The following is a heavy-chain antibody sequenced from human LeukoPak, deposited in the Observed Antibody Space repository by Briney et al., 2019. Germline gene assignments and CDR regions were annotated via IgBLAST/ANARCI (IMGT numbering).Heavy chain of an antibody. V-gene: IGHV3-48*01. Sequence: GGSLRLSCAGSGFTFNNYAMNWVRQAPGKGLEWISYISSGVTTRYYADSVKGRFTISRDDAKNSLYLQMNSLRAEDTAVYYCARFNLGWFDPWGQGTRVTVSS. J-gene: IGHJ5*02. CDR3: ARFNLGWFDP. CDR2: ISSGVTTR. CDR1: GFTFNNYA. D-gene: IGHD1-14*01.